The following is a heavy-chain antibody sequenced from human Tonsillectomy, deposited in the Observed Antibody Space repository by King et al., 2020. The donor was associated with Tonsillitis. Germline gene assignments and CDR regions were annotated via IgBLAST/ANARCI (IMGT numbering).Heavy chain of an antibody. CDR1: GDSISSDSYS. CDR3: AGDLRLGGWGPFCN. CDR2: IYSSGTT. D-gene: IGHD6-19*01. J-gene: IGHJ4*02. V-gene: IGHV4-61*02. Sequence: VQLQESGPRLVKPSQPLSLTCTVSGDSISSDSYSWSWLRRPAGEGLEWIGRIYSSGTTVYNPYLESRVTMSVDTSKNQFSLKLSSVTAADTAVYYCAGDLRLGGWGPFCNCGQGTLVTVSS.